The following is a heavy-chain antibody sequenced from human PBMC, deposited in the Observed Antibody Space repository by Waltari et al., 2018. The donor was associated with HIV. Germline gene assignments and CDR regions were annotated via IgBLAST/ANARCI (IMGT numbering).Heavy chain of an antibody. CDR1: GFTFSNAW. CDR2: IKSKTDCGTT. CDR3: TTDPYGSGSYYPFDY. D-gene: IGHD3-10*01. Sequence: EVQLVESGGGLVKPGGSLRLSCAASGFTFSNAWMSWVRQAPGKGLEWVGRIKSKTDCGTTDYAAPVKGRFTISRDDSKNTLYLQMNSLKTEDTAVYYCTTDPYGSGSYYPFDYWGQGTLVTVSS. J-gene: IGHJ4*02. V-gene: IGHV3-15*01.